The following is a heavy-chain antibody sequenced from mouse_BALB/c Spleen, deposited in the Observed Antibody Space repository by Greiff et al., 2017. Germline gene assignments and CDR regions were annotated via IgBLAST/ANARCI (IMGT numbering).Heavy chain of an antibody. CDR1: GFTFSSFG. CDR2: ISSGSSTI. D-gene: IGHD6-1*01. Sequence: EVKLMESGGGLVQPGGSRKLSCAASGFTFSSFGMHWVRQAPEKGLEWVAYISSGSSTIYYADTVKGRFTISRDNPKNTLFLQMTSLRSEDTAMYYCARSASPAWFAYWGQGTLVTVSA. V-gene: IGHV5-17*02. CDR3: ARSASPAWFAY. J-gene: IGHJ3*01.